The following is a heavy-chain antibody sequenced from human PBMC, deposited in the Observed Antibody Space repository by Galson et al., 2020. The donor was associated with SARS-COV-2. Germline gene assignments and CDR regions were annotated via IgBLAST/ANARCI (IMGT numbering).Heavy chain of an antibody. D-gene: IGHD6-13*01. V-gene: IGHV4-34*01. CDR1: GGSFSGYY. CDR2: INHSGST. CDR3: ARGRYSSSWNGPYYGMDV. J-gene: IGHJ6*02. Sequence: SQASETLSLTCAVYGGSFSGYYWSWIRQPPGKGLEWIGEINHSGSTNYNPSLKSRVTISVDTSKNQFSLKLSSVTAADTAVDYCARGRYSSSWNGPYYGMDVWGQGTTVTVSS.